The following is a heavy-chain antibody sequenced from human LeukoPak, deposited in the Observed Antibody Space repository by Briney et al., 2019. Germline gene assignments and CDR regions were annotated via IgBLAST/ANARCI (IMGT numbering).Heavy chain of an antibody. CDR3: ARDSPVERLFDY. CDR2: IYYSGST. J-gene: IGHJ4*02. D-gene: IGHD1-1*01. CDR1: GGSISSYY. Sequence: PSETLSLTCSVSGGSISSYYWSWIRQPPGKGLEWIGYIYYSGSTNYNPSLKSRVTISVDTSKNQFSLKLSSVTAADTAVYYCARDSPVERLFDYWGQGTLVTVSS. V-gene: IGHV4-59*01.